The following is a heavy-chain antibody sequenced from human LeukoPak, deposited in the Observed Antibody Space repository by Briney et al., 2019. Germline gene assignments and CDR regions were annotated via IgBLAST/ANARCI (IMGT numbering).Heavy chain of an antibody. CDR1: GGSISSSSYY. J-gene: IGHJ6*03. CDR3: ARVGSGWSDYYYYYMDV. CDR2: IYYSGST. V-gene: IGHV4-39*01. D-gene: IGHD6-19*01. Sequence: PSETLSLTCTVSGGSISSSSYYWGWIRQPPGKGLEWIGSIYYSGSTYYNPSLKSRVTISVDTSKNQFSLKLSSVTAADTAVYYCARVGSGWSDYYYYYMDVWGKGTTVTVSS.